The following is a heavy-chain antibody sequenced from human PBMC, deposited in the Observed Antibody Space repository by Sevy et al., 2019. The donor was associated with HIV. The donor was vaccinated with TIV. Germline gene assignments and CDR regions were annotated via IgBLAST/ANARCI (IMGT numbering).Heavy chain of an antibody. CDR2: ISHDERYK. J-gene: IGHJ4*02. D-gene: IGHD2-21*02. CDR1: GFSFSNYD. CDR3: ARLVSCGGDCYYLDS. Sequence: GGSLSLSCAASGFSFSNYDMHWVRQAPGKGLDWVAVISHDERYKNYAESVKVRFTISRDNFKNTLFLQMDSLRPEDTVVYFCARLVSCGGDCYYLDSWGQGALVTVSS. V-gene: IGHV3-30*01.